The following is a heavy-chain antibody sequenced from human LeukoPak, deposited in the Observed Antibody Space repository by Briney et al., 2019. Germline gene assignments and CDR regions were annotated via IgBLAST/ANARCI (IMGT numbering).Heavy chain of an antibody. Sequence: GGSLRLSCAASGFTFSNAWMNWVRQAPGKGLEWVGRIKSKTDGGTIDYTAPVKGRFTISRDDSKNTLYLQMNSLKTEDTAVYYCTTKRVGAPAFDFWGQGTLVTVSS. J-gene: IGHJ4*02. CDR1: GFTFSNAW. CDR3: TTKRVGAPAFDF. CDR2: IKSKTDGGTI. V-gene: IGHV3-15*07. D-gene: IGHD1-26*01.